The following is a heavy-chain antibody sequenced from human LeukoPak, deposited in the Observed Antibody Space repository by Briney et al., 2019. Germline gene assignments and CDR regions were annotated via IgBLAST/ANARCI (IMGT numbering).Heavy chain of an antibody. V-gene: IGHV4-34*01. CDR2: INHSGST. J-gene: IGHJ4*02. Sequence: SETLSLTCAVYGGSFSGYYWSWIRQPPGKGLEWIGEINHSGSTNYNPSLKSRVTISVDTSKNQFSLKLSSVTAADTAVHYCARSRGQIAMIVVVGRYYFDYWGQGTLVTVSS. CDR3: ARSRGQIAMIVVVGRYYFDY. D-gene: IGHD3-22*01. CDR1: GGSFSGYY.